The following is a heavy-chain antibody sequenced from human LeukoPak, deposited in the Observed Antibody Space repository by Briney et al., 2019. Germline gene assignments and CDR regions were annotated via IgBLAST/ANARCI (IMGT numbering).Heavy chain of an antibody. Sequence: GGSLRLSCAASGFTFTSFWMTWVRQAPGKGLEWVAVIWYDGSNKYYPDSVQGRFTISRDNSKNTLYLQVNSLRAEDTAVYYCARDRSMSGWYIDLWGRGTLVTVSS. D-gene: IGHD2/OR15-2a*01. CDR3: ARDRSMSGWYIDL. J-gene: IGHJ2*01. CDR1: GFTFTSFW. V-gene: IGHV3-33*08. CDR2: IWYDGSNK.